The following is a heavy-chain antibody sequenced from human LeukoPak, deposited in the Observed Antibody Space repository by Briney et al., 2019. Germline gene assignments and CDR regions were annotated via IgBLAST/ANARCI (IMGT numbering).Heavy chain of an antibody. CDR3: ARHMSPYDTSGGYSYPWVKYYYYMDD. D-gene: IGHD5-18*01. V-gene: IGHV4-61*08. J-gene: IGHJ6*03. Sequence: SETLSLTCTVSGGSLSSGGYYWSWIRQHPGKGLEWTGEVNHSGSTNYNPSLKSRVTISVDTSKNQFSLKLSSVTAADTAVYYCARHMSPYDTSGGYSYPWVKYYYYMDDWGKGTTVTVSS. CDR1: GGSLSSGGYY. CDR2: VNHSGST.